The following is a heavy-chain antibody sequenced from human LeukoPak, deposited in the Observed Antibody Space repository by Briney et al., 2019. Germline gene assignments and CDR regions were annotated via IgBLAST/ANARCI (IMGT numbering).Heavy chain of an antibody. CDR1: GYTFTSYA. CDR3: ARNGGMRGNYGGY. V-gene: IGHV1-2*02. Sequence: GASVKVSCKASGYTFTSYAFSWVRQAPGQGLEWMGWINPNSGGTNYAQKFQGRVTMTRDTSISTAYMELSRLRSDDTAVYYCARNGGMRGNYGGYWGQGTLVTVSS. D-gene: IGHD4-11*01. J-gene: IGHJ4*02. CDR2: INPNSGGT.